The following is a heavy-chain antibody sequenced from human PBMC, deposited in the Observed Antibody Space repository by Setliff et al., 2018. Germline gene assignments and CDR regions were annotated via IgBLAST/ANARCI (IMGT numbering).Heavy chain of an antibody. D-gene: IGHD3-22*01. CDR3: VREGVDSRSSTDYRYYMDV. Sequence: SVKVSCKASGGTFSDYGISWVRQAPGQGLGWMGGTIPIFGTTDYAQKFQGRVTIITDESTSTAFMQLSSLRSEDTAVYYCVREGVDSRSSTDYRYYMDVWGKGTTVTVSS. CDR2: TIPIFGTT. J-gene: IGHJ6*03. CDR1: GGTFSDYG. V-gene: IGHV1-69*05.